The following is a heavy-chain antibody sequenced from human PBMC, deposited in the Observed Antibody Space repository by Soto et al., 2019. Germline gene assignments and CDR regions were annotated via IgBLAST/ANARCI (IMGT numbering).Heavy chain of an antibody. CDR3: ARGATIFGVPHFDY. CDR2: ISSSSSYI. J-gene: IGHJ4*02. V-gene: IGHV3-21*01. Sequence: GGSLSLSCAASGFTFSSYSMNWVRQAPGKGLEWVSSISSSSSYIYYADSVKGRFTISRDNAKNSLYLQMNSLRAEDTAVYYCARGATIFGVPHFDYWGQGTLVTVSS. CDR1: GFTFSSYS. D-gene: IGHD3-3*01.